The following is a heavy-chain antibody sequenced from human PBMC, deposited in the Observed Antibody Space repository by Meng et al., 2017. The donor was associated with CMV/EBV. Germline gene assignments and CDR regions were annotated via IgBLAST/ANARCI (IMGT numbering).Heavy chain of an antibody. D-gene: IGHD2-21*02. V-gene: IGHV1-18*01. J-gene: IGHJ4*02. CDR2: ISGYNGQT. Sequence: VQVVQSGAEVKKPGASVKVSCKDSGYTFSSYGISWVRQAPGQGLEWMEWISGYNGQTKYAQKFQGRVTMTTDTPTSTAYMELRSLRSDDTAVYYCARAPIFSGGDCSHWGQGTLVTVSS. CDR3: ARAPIFSGGDCSH. CDR1: GYTFSSYG.